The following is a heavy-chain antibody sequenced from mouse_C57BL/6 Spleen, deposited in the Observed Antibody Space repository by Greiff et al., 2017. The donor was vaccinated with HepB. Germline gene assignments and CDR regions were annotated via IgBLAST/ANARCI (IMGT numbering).Heavy chain of an antibody. CDR2: IYPRDGST. Sequence: QVQLQQSDAELVKPGASVKISCKVSGYTFTDHTIHWMKQRPEQGLEWIGYIYPRDGSTKYNEKFKGKATLTADKSSSTAYMQLNSLTSEDSAVYFCASVPIYYGNYVHYAMDYWGQGTSVTVSS. CDR3: ASVPIYYGNYVHYAMDY. CDR1: GYTFTDHT. V-gene: IGHV1-78*01. J-gene: IGHJ4*01. D-gene: IGHD2-1*01.